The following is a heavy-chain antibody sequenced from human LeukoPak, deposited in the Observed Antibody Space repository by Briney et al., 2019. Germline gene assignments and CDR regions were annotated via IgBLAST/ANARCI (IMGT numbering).Heavy chain of an antibody. CDR2: ISSSSSYL. Sequence: GGSLRLSCAASGFTFSSYSMNWVRQAPGKGLEWVSSISSSSSYLYYADSVKGRFTISRDNAKNSLYLQMNSLRAEDTAVYYCARVRPRGYCSSTSCYSLDYWGQGTLVTVSS. V-gene: IGHV3-21*01. CDR3: ARVRPRGYCSSTSCYSLDY. J-gene: IGHJ4*02. D-gene: IGHD2-2*01. CDR1: GFTFSSYS.